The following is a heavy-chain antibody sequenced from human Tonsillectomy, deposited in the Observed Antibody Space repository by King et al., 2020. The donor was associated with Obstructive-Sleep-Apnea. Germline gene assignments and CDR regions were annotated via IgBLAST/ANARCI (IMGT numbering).Heavy chain of an antibody. D-gene: IGHD4-23*01. V-gene: IGHV3-30*02. J-gene: IGHJ4*02. CDR2: IRYDGSNK. Sequence: VQLVESGGGVVQPGGSLRLSCAASGFTFSSYGMHWVRQAPGKGLEWVAFIRYDGSNKYYADSVKGRFTISRDNSKNTLYLQMNSLRAEDTAVYYCAKSESGHGGNFSPYPDYWGQGTLVTVSS. CDR3: AKSESGHGGNFSPYPDY. CDR1: GFTFSSYG.